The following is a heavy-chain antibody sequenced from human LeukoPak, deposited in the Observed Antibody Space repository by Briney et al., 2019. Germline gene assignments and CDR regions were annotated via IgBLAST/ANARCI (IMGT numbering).Heavy chain of an antibody. V-gene: IGHV1-2*02. CDR1: GYTFTGYY. D-gene: IGHD3-9*01. CDR2: INPNSGGT. CDR3: ARDRGILTGYYSPIHWFDP. J-gene: IGHJ5*02. Sequence: ASVKVSCKASGYTFTGYYMHWARQAPGQGLEWMGWINPNSGGTNYAQKFQGRVTMTRDTSISTAYMELSRLRSDDTAVYYCARDRGILTGYYSPIHWFDPWGQGTLVTVSS.